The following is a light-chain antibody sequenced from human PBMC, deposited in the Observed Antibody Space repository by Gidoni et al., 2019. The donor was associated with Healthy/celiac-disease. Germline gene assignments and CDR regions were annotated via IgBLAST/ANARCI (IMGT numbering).Light chain of an antibody. CDR1: QSISSY. CDR3: KQSYSTPRT. V-gene: IGKV1-39*01. J-gene: IGKJ1*01. Sequence: DIQMTQSPSSLSASVGDRVTITCRASQSISSYLNWYQQKPGKAPKLLIYAASSLQSGVQSRFSGSGSGTDFPLTISSLQPEDFATYSCKQSYSTPRTFGQGTKVEIK. CDR2: AAS.